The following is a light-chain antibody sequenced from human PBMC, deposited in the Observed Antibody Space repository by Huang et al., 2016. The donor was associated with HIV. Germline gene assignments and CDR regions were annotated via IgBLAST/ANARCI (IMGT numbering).Light chain of an antibody. V-gene: IGKV1-13*02. CDR1: QAIGHS. J-gene: IGKJ4*01. CDR3: QQLRSYPLT. CDR2: GGS. Sequence: AIQLTQSPSSVSASVGDRVTVTCRASQAIGHSLAWYQHKPGKAPNTLIYGGSILQSGVAPRCSGNGSGTDFSLTISSLRSEDFATYFCQQLRSYPLTFGGGTDV.